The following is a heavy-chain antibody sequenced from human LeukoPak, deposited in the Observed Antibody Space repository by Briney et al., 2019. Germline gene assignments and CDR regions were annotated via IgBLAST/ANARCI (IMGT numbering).Heavy chain of an antibody. CDR2: ISYDGSIK. V-gene: IGHV3-30-3*01. Sequence: AGSLRLSCAASGFTFSSYAMHWVRQAPGKGLEWVAVISYDGSIKYCEDSVKGRFTISRDNSKNKLYLQMNSLRAEDTAVYYCAKAGIQLWLGGAWGQGTLVTVSS. CDR1: GFTFSSYA. CDR3: AKAGIQLWLGGA. D-gene: IGHD5-18*01. J-gene: IGHJ5*02.